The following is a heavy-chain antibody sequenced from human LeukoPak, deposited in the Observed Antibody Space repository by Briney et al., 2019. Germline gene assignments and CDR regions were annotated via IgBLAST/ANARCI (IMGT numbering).Heavy chain of an antibody. J-gene: IGHJ4*02. V-gene: IGHV4-59*01. CDR2: IYYSGST. CDR3: ARGDSSGWYPFDY. CDR1: GGSISSYY. D-gene: IGHD6-19*01. Sequence: SETLSLTCTVSGGSISSYYWSWIRQPPGKGLEWIGYIYYSGSTNYNPSLKSRVTISADTSKNQFSLKLSSVTAADTAVYYCARGDSSGWYPFDYWGQGTLVTVSS.